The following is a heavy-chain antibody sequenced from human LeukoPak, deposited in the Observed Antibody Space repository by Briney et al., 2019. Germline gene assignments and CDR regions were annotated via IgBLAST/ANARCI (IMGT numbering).Heavy chain of an antibody. V-gene: IGHV1-8*01. Sequence: GASVKVSCKASGYTFTSYDINWVRQATGQGLEWMGWMNPNSGNPGHAQKFQGRVTMTRNTSISTAYMELSSLRSEDTAVYYCARGYYYGSGSYAQPYYYYYMDVWSKGTTVTVSS. CDR2: MNPNSGNP. J-gene: IGHJ6*03. CDR3: ARGYYYGSGSYAQPYYYYYMDV. CDR1: GYTFTSYD. D-gene: IGHD3-10*01.